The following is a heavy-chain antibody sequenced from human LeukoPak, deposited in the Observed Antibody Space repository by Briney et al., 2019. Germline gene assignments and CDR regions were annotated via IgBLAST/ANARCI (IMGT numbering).Heavy chain of an antibody. CDR2: ISSSSSYI. Sequence: GGSLRLSCAASGFTFSSYSMNWVRQAPGKGLEWVSSISSSSSYIYYADSVKGRFTISRDNAKNSLYLEMNSLRDEDTAVYYCARVHRGYSYGRLDYWGQGTLVTVSS. CDR3: ARVHRGYSYGRLDY. CDR1: GFTFSSYS. D-gene: IGHD5-18*01. J-gene: IGHJ4*02. V-gene: IGHV3-21*01.